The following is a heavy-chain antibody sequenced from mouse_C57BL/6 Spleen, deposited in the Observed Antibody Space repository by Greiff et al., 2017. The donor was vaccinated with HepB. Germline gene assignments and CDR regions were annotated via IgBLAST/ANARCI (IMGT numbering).Heavy chain of an antibody. CDR1: GFTFSSYA. J-gene: IGHJ2*01. CDR3: TRATTVVANYFDY. D-gene: IGHD1-1*01. V-gene: IGHV5-9-1*02. CDR2: ISSGGDYI. Sequence: EVKLVESGEGLVKPGGSLKLSCAASGFTFSSYAMSWVRQTPEKRLEWVAYISSGGDYIYYADTVKGRFTISRDNARNTLYLQMSSLKSEDTAMYYCTRATTVVANYFDYWGQGTTLTVSS.